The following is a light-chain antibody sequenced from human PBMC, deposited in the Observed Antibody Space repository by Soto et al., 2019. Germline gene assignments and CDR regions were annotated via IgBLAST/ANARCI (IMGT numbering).Light chain of an antibody. V-gene: IGLV1-44*01. J-gene: IGLJ2*01. Sequence: QSVLTRPPSASGTPGQRVTISCSGRTSNIGSNTVSWYQQLPGTAPKLLIYNNNQRPSGVPDRFSGSKSGTSASLAISGLQSEDEADYYCAAWDDSLNGRGVFGGGTKVTVL. CDR2: NNN. CDR3: AAWDDSLNGRGV. CDR1: TSNIGSNT.